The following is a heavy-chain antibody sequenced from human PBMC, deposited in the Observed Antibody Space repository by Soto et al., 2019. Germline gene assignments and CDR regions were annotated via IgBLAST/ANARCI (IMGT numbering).Heavy chain of an antibody. CDR3: AKDTLMLASGAFDI. V-gene: IGHV3-9*01. CDR2: ISWNSGSI. D-gene: IGHD2-8*01. Sequence: PGGSLRLSCAASGFTFDDYAMHWVRQAPGKGLEWVSGISWNSGSIGYADSVKGRFTISRDNAKNSLYLQMNSLRAEDTALYYCAKDTLMLASGAFDIWGQGTMVTVSS. CDR1: GFTFDDYA. J-gene: IGHJ3*02.